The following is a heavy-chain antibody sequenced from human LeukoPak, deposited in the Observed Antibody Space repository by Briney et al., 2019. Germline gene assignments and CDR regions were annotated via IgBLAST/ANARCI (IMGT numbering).Heavy chain of an antibody. CDR3: ARDAGSWYSGAFDI. V-gene: IGHV3-33*01. J-gene: IGHJ3*02. Sequence: GWALRLSCAASGFTFRSYGMHWLRQAPGKGLEWVAVIWYDGSNKYYADSVKGRFTISRDNSKNTLYLQMNSLRAEDTAVYYCARDAGSWYSGAFDIWGQGTMVTVSS. CDR1: GFTFRSYG. CDR2: IWYDGSNK. D-gene: IGHD6-13*01.